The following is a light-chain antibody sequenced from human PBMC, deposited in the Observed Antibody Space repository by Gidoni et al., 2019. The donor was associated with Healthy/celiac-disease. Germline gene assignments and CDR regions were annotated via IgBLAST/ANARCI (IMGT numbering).Light chain of an antibody. Sequence: SYELTQPPSVSVSPGQTARITCSGDALPKQYAYWYQQKPGQAMPVLVIYKDSERPSGIPERFSGSSSGTTVTLTISGVQAEDEADYYCQSADSSGTYVFGTGTKVTVL. CDR3: QSADSSGTYV. V-gene: IGLV3-25*03. CDR1: ALPKQY. J-gene: IGLJ1*01. CDR2: KDS.